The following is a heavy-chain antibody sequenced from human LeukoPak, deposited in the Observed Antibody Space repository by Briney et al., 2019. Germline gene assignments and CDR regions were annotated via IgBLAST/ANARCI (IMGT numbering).Heavy chain of an antibody. CDR2: IYSGGST. D-gene: IGHD6-13*01. V-gene: IGHV3-66*01. CDR3: AKELAAGGDY. Sequence: GGSLRLSCAASGFTVSRNYMSWVRQAPGKGLEWVSVIYSGGSTYYADFVKGRFTISRDNSKNTMDLQMDRLRVENTAVYYCAKELAAGGDYWGQGTLVTVSS. J-gene: IGHJ4*02. CDR1: GFTVSRNY.